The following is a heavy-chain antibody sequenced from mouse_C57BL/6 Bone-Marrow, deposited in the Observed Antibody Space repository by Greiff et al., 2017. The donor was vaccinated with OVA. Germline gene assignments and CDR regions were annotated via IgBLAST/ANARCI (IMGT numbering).Heavy chain of an antibody. J-gene: IGHJ4*01. D-gene: IGHD6-1*01. CDR3: ATGLLFYAMGY. CDR1: GYSFTSYY. Sequence: QVQLQQSGPELVKPGASVKISCKASGYSFTSYYIHWVKQRPGQGLEWIGWIYPGSGNTKYNEKFKGKATLTADTSSSTAYMQLRSLTSEDAAVXYCATGLLFYAMGYWGQGTSVTVSS. V-gene: IGHV1-66*01. CDR2: IYPGSGNT.